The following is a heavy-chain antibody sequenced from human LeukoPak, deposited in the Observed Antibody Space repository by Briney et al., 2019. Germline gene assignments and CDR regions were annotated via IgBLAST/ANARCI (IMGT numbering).Heavy chain of an antibody. J-gene: IGHJ4*02. CDR2: INHSGST. D-gene: IGHD2-21*01. V-gene: IGHV4-34*01. CDR1: GGSFSGYY. CDR3: ARRKRVFRY. Sequence: SETLSLTCAVYGGSFSGYYWSWIRQPPGKGLEWIGEINHSGSTNYNPSLKSRVTISVDTSKNQFSLKLSSVTAADTAVYYCARRKRVFRYWGQGTLVTVSS.